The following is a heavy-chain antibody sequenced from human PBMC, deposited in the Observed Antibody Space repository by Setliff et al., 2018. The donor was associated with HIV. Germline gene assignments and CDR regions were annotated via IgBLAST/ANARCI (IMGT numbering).Heavy chain of an antibody. CDR1: GFTVSNNY. J-gene: IGHJ3*02. CDR2: IYSGGST. D-gene: IGHD7-27*01. Sequence: GGSLRLSCAASGFTVSNNYMSWVRQAPGKGLEWVSVIYSGGSTDYADSVRGRFTISRDNSKNTLYLQMNTLRAEDTAVYYCAREGNWGGGYDAFDIWGQGTMVTVSS. V-gene: IGHV3-66*01. CDR3: AREGNWGGGYDAFDI.